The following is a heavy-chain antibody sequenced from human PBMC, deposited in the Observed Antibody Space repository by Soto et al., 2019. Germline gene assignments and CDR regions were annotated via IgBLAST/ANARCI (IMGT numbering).Heavy chain of an antibody. J-gene: IGHJ4*02. V-gene: IGHV3-30-3*01. CDR2: ISYDGSNK. D-gene: IGHD5-12*01. CDR1: RFTFSSDA. CDR3: ARDLDCDGGHDGFYYY. Sequence: RGSLRLSCAASRFTFSSDAMHCVRQAPGKGLEWVAVISYDGSNKYYADSVKGRFTISRDNSKNTLYLQMNSLRAEDTAVYYCARDLDCDGGHDGFYYYCARRALVTGSA.